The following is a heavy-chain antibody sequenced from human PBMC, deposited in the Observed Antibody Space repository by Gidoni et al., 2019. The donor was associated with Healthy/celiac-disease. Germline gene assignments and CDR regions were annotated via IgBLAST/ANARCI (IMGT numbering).Heavy chain of an antibody. V-gene: IGHV1-2*06. CDR1: GYTFTGYY. CDR3: ARDTGRGKQQLVQGYYGMDV. Sequence: QVQLVQSGAEVKKPGASVKVSCKASGYTFTGYYMHWVRQAPGQGLEWMGRINPNSGGTNYAQKFQGRVTMTRDTSISTAYMELSRLRSDDTAVYYCARDTGRGKQQLVQGYYGMDVWGQGTTVTVSS. D-gene: IGHD6-13*01. CDR2: INPNSGGT. J-gene: IGHJ6*02.